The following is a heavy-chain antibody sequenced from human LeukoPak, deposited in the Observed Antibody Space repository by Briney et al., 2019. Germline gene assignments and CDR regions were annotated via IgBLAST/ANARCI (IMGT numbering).Heavy chain of an antibody. V-gene: IGHV4-4*07. CDR2: IYTSGST. J-gene: IGHJ3*02. D-gene: IGHD2-15*01. CDR1: GGSISSYY. Sequence: SETLSLTCTVSGGSISSYYWSWIRQPAGKGLEWIGRIYTSGSTNYNPSLKGRVTMSVDTSKNQFSLKLSSVTAADTAVYYCARRRVCSGGSCGAFDIWGQGTMVTVSS. CDR3: ARRRVCSGGSCGAFDI.